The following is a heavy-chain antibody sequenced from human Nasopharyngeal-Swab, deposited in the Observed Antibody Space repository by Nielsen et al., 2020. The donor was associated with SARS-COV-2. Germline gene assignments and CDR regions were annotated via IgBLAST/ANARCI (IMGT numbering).Heavy chain of an antibody. CDR1: GYTFTSYD. V-gene: IGHV1-8*01. Sequence: ASVKVSCKASGYTFTSYDINWVRQATGQGLEWTGWMNPNSGNTGYAQKFQGRVTMTRNTSISTAYMELSSLRSEDTAVYYCARGGPDIVVVPAEAFDIWGQGTMVTVSS. D-gene: IGHD2-2*01. CDR3: ARGGPDIVVVPAEAFDI. CDR2: MNPNSGNT. J-gene: IGHJ3*02.